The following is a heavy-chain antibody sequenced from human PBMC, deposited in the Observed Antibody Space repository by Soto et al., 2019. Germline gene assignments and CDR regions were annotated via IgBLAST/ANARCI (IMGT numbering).Heavy chain of an antibody. D-gene: IGHD5-12*01. CDR3: ARGTSGDDGYNYRILFDY. J-gene: IGHJ4*02. CDR2: IYHSGST. CDR1: GGSISSSNW. V-gene: IGHV4-4*02. Sequence: SETLSLTCAVSGGSISSSNWWSWVRQPPGKGLEWIGEIYHSGSTNYNPSLKSRVTISVDKSKNQFSLKLSSVTAADTAVYYCARGTSGDDGYNYRILFDYWGQGTLVTVSS.